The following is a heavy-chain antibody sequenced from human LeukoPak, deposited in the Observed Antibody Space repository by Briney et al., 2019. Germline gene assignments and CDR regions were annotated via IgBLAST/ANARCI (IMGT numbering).Heavy chain of an antibody. CDR2: IWYDGSNK. J-gene: IGHJ4*02. CDR1: GFTFSSYG. D-gene: IGHD1-7*01. Sequence: PGRSLRLSCAASGFTFSSYGMHWVRQAPGKGLEWVAVIWYDGSNKYYADSVKGRFTISRDNSKNTLYLQMNSLRAEDTAVYYCAREAELWTGVDYWGQGTLVTVSS. V-gene: IGHV3-33*01. CDR3: AREAELWTGVDY.